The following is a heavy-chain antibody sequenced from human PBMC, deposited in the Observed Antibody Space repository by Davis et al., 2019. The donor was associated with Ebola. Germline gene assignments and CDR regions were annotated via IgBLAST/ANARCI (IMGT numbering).Heavy chain of an antibody. CDR3: ARDRVQEVIIYYYFAMDV. CDR1: GFTFSSYG. CDR2: ISYDGSNK. V-gene: IGHV3-30*03. D-gene: IGHD3-10*01. J-gene: IGHJ6*02. Sequence: GESLKISCAASGFTFSSYGMHWVRQAPGKGLEWVAVISYDGSNKYYADSVKGRFTISRDNTKNTLSLQMNSLRAEDTAVYYCARDRVQEVIIYYYFAMDVWGQGTTVTVSS.